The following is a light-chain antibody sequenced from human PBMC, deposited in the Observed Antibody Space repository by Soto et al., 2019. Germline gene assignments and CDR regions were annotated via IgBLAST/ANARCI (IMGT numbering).Light chain of an antibody. V-gene: IGLV4-60*03. J-gene: IGLJ3*02. CDR2: LEGSGSY. CDR3: ETWDSNTRV. Sequence: QLVLTQSPSASASLGTSVKLTCTLSSGRSSYAIAWHQQQPEKGPRYLMKLEGSGSYNKGSGVPDRFSGSSSGADRYLTISNLQSEDEADYYCETWDSNTRVFGGGTKLTVL. CDR1: SGRSSYA.